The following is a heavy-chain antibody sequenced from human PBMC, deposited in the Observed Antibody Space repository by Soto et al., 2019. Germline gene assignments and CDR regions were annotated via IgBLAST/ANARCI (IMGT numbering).Heavy chain of an antibody. V-gene: IGHV1-69*01. CDR1: GGTFRSYC. Sequence: SGNVCCTASGGTFRSYCISWMRQAPGQWLEWMGGIIPIFGTENYAQKFQGRVTITAEESTSTAYMELSSLRSEDTAVYYCARKTKIVDFWRGYYYYYYYGLDVWRQLTTVALS. CDR2: IIPIFGTE. CDR3: ARKTKIVDFWRGYYYYYYYGLDV. D-gene: IGHD3-3*01. J-gene: IGHJ6*02.